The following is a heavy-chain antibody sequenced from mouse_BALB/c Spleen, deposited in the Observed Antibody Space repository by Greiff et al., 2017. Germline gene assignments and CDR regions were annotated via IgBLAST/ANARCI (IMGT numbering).Heavy chain of an antibody. D-gene: IGHD2-14*01. CDR2: IWGDGST. Sequence: VHLVESGPGLVAPSQSLSITCTVSGFSLTGYGVNWVRQPPGKGLEWLGMIWGDGSTDYNSALKSRLSISKDNSKSQVFLKMNSLQTDDTARYYCARVHRYDRTWFAYWGQVTLVTVSA. J-gene: IGHJ3*01. CDR3: ARVHRYDRTWFAY. CDR1: GFSLTGYG. V-gene: IGHV2-6-7*01.